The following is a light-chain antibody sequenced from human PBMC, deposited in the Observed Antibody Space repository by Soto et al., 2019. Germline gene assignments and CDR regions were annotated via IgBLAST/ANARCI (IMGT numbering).Light chain of an antibody. CDR1: QSVNSN. J-gene: IGKJ1*01. CDR2: GAS. V-gene: IGKV3-15*01. CDR3: QQYKNFWT. Sequence: EIVMTQSPATLSVSPGERATHSCRASQSVNSNLAWYQQKPGQAPRLVIYGASTRATGIPARFSGSGSGTEFTLTISSLQSEDFAVYYCQQYKNFWTFGQGTKVEIK.